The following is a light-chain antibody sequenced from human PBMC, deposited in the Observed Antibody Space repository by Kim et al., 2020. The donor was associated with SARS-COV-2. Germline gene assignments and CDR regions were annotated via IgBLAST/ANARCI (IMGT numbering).Light chain of an antibody. V-gene: IGLV2-11*01. CDR1: SSDVGGYNY. CDR3: CSYAGSYTYV. J-gene: IGLJ1*01. CDR2: DVS. Sequence: GQSDTISCTGNSSDVGGYNYVAWYQQHPGKAPKRMIYDVSKRPSGVPDRFSGSKSGNTASLTISGLQAEDEADYYCCSYAGSYTYVFGTGTKVTVL.